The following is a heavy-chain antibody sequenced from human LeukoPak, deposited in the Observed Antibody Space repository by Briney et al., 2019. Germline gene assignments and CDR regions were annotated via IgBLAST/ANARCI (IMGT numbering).Heavy chain of an antibody. CDR2: INPIGGST. Sequence: GAAVKVSCKASVDTFTSYYMHWGRQGPGQGLECGGIINPIGGSTSYAQKFQGRVTMTRNTSISTAYMELSSLRSEDTAVYYCARGGGWDLGSFDMSGQGTMVTVSS. V-gene: IGHV1-46*01. CDR3: ARGGGWDLGSFDM. CDR1: VDTFTSYY. D-gene: IGHD3-16*01. J-gene: IGHJ3*02.